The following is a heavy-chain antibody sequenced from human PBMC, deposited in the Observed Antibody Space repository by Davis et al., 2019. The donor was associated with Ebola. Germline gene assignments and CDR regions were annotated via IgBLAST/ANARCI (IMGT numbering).Heavy chain of an antibody. CDR2: INPNDGRT. CDR1: GYTFTNYY. J-gene: IGHJ4*02. D-gene: IGHD2-15*01. V-gene: IGHV1-46*01. CDR3: ARAPGWELLY. Sequence: ASVKVSCKASGYTFTNYYMHWVRQAPGQGLEWMGMINPNDGRTIYAQKFQGRVTVTRDTSTTTVYMDLSSLRPDDTAVYYCARAPGWELLYWGQGTLVTVSS.